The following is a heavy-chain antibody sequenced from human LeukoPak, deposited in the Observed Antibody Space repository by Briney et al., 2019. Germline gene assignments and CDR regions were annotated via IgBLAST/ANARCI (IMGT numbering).Heavy chain of an antibody. CDR3: ARVLLWFGEFNYFDY. Sequence: ASVKVSCKASGGTFSSYAISWVRQAPGQGLEWMGGIIPIFGTANYAQRFQGRVTITADESTSTAYMELSSLGSEDTAVYYCARVLLWFGEFNYFDYWGQGTLVTVSS. CDR1: GGTFSSYA. J-gene: IGHJ4*02. V-gene: IGHV1-69*13. CDR2: IIPIFGTA. D-gene: IGHD3-10*01.